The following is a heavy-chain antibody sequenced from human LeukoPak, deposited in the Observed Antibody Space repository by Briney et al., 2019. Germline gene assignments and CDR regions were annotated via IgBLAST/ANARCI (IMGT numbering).Heavy chain of an antibody. CDR3: VRDPSGHGMDV. V-gene: IGHV3-13*01. J-gene: IGHJ6*02. CDR2: IGTAGDT. CDR1: GFTFSSYD. D-gene: IGHD6-19*01. Sequence: GGSLRLSCAASGFTFSSYDMHWVRQPTGKGLEWVSAIGTAGDTHYPGSVKGRFTISRENAKNSLHLQMNSLRAGDTAVYYCVRDPSGHGMDVWGQGTTVTVFS.